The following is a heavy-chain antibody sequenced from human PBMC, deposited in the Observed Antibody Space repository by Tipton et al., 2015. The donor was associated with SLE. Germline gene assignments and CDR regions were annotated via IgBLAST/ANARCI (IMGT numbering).Heavy chain of an antibody. CDR2: INPNSGGT. D-gene: IGHD6-13*01. Sequence: QLVQSGAEVKKPGASVKVSCKASGYTFTGYYMHWVRQAPGQGLEWMGWINPNSGGTNYAQKFQGRVTMTRDTSISTAYMELSRLRSDDTAFYYCARERVPAAAGYNYWGQGTLVTVSS. CDR1: GYTFTGYY. CDR3: ARERVPAAAGYNY. J-gene: IGHJ4*02. V-gene: IGHV1-2*02.